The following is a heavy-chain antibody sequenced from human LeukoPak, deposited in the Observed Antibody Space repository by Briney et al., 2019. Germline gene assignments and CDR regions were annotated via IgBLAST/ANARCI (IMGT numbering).Heavy chain of an antibody. Sequence: GGSLRLSCAASGFTFSSYAMSWVRQAPGKGLEWVSAISGSGGSTYYADSVKGRFTISRDNSKNTLYLQMNSLRAEDTAVYYCARDSAYSSSWYLAHWGQGTLVTVSS. CDR2: ISGSGGST. CDR3: ARDSAYSSSWYLAH. CDR1: GFTFSSYA. J-gene: IGHJ5*02. D-gene: IGHD6-13*01. V-gene: IGHV3-23*01.